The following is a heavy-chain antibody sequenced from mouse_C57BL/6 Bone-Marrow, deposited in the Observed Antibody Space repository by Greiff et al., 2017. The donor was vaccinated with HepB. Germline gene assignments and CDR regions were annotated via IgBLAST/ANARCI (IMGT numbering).Heavy chain of an antibody. CDR2: INPNNGGT. V-gene: IGHV1-18*01. CDR3: AKWGYYGSSYDGYFDV. D-gene: IGHD1-1*01. Sequence: VQLQQSGPELVKPGASVKIPCKASGYTFTDYNMDWVKQSHGKSLEWIGDINPNNGGTIYNQKFKGKATLTVDKSSSTAYMELRSLTSEDTAVYYCAKWGYYGSSYDGYFDVWGTGTTVTVSS. J-gene: IGHJ1*03. CDR1: GYTFTDYN.